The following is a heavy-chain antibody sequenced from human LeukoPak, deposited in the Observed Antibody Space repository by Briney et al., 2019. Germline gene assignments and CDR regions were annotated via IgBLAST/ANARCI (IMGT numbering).Heavy chain of an antibody. CDR2: ISGSGGST. CDR3: AKDSLPDYGDYVVNWFDP. J-gene: IGHJ5*02. V-gene: IGHV3-23*01. CDR1: GITFSSYA. Sequence: GGSLRLSCAASGITFSSYAMSWVRQAPGKGLEWVSAISGSGGSTYYADSVKGRFTISRDNSKNTLYLQMNSLRAEDTAVYYCAKDSLPDYGDYVVNWFDPWGQGTLVTVSS. D-gene: IGHD4-17*01.